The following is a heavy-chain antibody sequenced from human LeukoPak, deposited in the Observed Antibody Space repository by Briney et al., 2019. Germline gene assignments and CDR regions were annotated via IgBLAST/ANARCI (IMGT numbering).Heavy chain of an antibody. CDR1: GDPITNHY. CDR2: MYHSDTP. J-gene: IGHJ4*02. CDR3: AKTSWGLGL. D-gene: IGHD7-27*01. V-gene: IGHV4-59*11. Sequence: SETLSLTCTVSGDPITNHYWSWIRQPPGKGLEWIGYMYHSDTPRYNPSLASRATISAYASKNQFSLQLTSVTAADTAVYYCAKTSWGLGLWGQGLLVAVSS.